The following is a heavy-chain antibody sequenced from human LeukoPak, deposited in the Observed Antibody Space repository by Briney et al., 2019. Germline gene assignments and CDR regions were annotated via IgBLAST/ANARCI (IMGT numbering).Heavy chain of an antibody. V-gene: IGHV1-18*01. CDR3: ASCGSCYSDYYYYYGMDV. CDR2: ISAYNGNT. CDR1: GYTFTSYG. Sequence: GASVKVSCKASGYTFTSYGISWVRQAPGQGLEWMGWISAYNGNTNYAQKLQGRVTMTTDTSTSTAYMELRSLRSDDTAVYYCASCGSCYSDYYYYYGMDVWGQGTTVTVS. D-gene: IGHD2-15*01. J-gene: IGHJ6*02.